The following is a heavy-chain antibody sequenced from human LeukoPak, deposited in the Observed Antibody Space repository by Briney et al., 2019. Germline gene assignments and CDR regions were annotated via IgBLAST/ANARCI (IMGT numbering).Heavy chain of an antibody. D-gene: IGHD3-10*01. J-gene: IGHJ6*03. CDR1: GFTVSSNY. CDR3: ARSLRVRGVPDYMDA. CDR2: IHKSAIT. V-gene: IGHV3-53*01. Sequence: GGSLRLSCAASGFTVSSNYMTWVRQAPGKGLEWVSVIHKSAITYYADTVKGRFTISRDNSKNTLYLQMNSLRAEDTAVYYCARSLRVRGVPDYMDAWGEGTTVIISS.